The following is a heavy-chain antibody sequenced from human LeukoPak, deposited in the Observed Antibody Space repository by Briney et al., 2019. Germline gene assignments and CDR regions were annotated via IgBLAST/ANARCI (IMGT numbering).Heavy chain of an antibody. CDR1: GYSVSSAHY. CDR3: ARRIASAMTGFDY. CDR2: IYPGGTT. Sequence: KPSGTLSLTCAVSGYSVSSAHYWGWIRQPPGEGLEWIGTIYPGGTTYYNPSLGSRITISIDASKNHFSLRLSSVTTADTAVYYCARRIASAMTGFDYWGQGALVAVSS. J-gene: IGHJ4*02. D-gene: IGHD6-13*01. V-gene: IGHV4-38-2*01.